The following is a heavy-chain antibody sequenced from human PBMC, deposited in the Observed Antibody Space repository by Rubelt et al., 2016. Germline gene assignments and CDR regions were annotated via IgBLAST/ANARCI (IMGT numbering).Heavy chain of an antibody. CDR3: ARDREAVAGRGGDAFDI. V-gene: IGHV3-48*04. CDR2: INYKGSTI. D-gene: IGHD6-19*01. Sequence: QLGMRGGGLVQPGGSLRLSCAASGFTFSSYSMNWVRQAPGKGLEWISYINYKGSTISYADSVKGRFTISRDNAKNSLFLQLNSLRAEDTAVYYCARDREAVAGRGGDAFDIWGKGTKVNVSS. CDR1: GFTFSSYS. J-gene: IGHJ3*02.